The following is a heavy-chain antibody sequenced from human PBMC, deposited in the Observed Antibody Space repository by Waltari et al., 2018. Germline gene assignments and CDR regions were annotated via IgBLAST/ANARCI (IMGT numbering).Heavy chain of an antibody. J-gene: IGHJ6*03. CDR2: IYYSGST. Sequence: QVQLQESGPGLVKPSETLYLTCTVSGGSISSYYWSWIRQPPGKGLEWIGYIYYSGSTNYNPSLKSRVTISVDTSKNQFSLKLSSVTAADTAVYYCARHTDYYYMDVWGKGTTVTISS. CDR3: ARHTDYYYMDV. V-gene: IGHV4-59*08. CDR1: GGSISSYY.